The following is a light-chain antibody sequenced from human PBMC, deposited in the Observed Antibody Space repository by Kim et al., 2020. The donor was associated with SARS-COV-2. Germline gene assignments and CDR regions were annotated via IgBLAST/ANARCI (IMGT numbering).Light chain of an antibody. Sequence: DIQMTQSPSSLSASVGDRVTITCRASQDIRNDLGWYQQNPGRAPKRLIYGASSLQSGVPSRFSGSGSGTEFTLTISSVQPEDFATYFCLQHNTYPFTFGQRTRLEIK. J-gene: IGKJ5*01. CDR3: LQHNTYPFT. CDR1: QDIRND. CDR2: GAS. V-gene: IGKV1-17*01.